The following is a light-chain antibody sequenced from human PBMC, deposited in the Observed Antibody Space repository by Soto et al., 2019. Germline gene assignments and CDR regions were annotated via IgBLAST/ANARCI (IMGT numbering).Light chain of an antibody. Sequence: EIVMTQSPATLSVSPGEKVTLSCRASQSLTSSLAWYQQKPGQAPRLLIYGTSTRATGTPARFSGSGSGTEFTLTISGLQSEDFAVYYCQQYNNWPDMYTFGQGTKLEIK. V-gene: IGKV3-15*01. J-gene: IGKJ2*01. CDR1: QSLTSS. CDR2: GTS. CDR3: QQYNNWPDMYT.